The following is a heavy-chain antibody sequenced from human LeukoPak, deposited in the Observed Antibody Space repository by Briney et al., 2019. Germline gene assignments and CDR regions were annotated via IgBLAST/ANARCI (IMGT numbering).Heavy chain of an antibody. CDR3: TRAAAAAAFDY. Sequence: GGSLTLSCAASGFAISSSWMHWVRQAPGKGLVWVSRIYSDGSSTSYADSVKGRFTMSRDNAKNTLYLQMNSLRAEDTAVYYCTRAAAAAAFDYWGQGTLVTVSS. V-gene: IGHV3-74*01. D-gene: IGHD6-13*01. J-gene: IGHJ4*02. CDR2: IYSDGSST. CDR1: GFAISSSW.